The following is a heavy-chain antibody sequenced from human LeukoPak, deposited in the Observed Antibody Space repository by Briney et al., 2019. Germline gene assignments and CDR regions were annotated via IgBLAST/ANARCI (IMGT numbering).Heavy chain of an antibody. J-gene: IGHJ6*03. D-gene: IGHD6-6*01. Sequence: GGSLRLSCAASGFIFSDYYMSWIRQAPGKGLEWVSYISSSGSIIYYANSVKGRFTISRDNAKNSLYLQMNSLRAEDTALYYCARVQLVDYYYYSYMDVWGKGTTVTVSS. CDR3: ARVQLVDYYYYSYMDV. V-gene: IGHV3-11*01. CDR2: ISSSGSII. CDR1: GFIFSDYY.